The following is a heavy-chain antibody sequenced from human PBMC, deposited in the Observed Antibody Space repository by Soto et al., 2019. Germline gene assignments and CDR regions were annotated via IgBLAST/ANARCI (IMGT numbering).Heavy chain of an antibody. Sequence: GGSLRLSCATSGLTFSNYAMSWVRQAPGGGLEWVSSMSGSSSTTYYADSVRGRFTISRDRSKNTLYLQMNSLRAEDTAVYYCARDGMGATPPRFDYWGQGTLVTVSS. CDR1: GLTFSNYA. D-gene: IGHD1-26*01. J-gene: IGHJ4*02. CDR3: ARDGMGATPPRFDY. V-gene: IGHV3-23*01. CDR2: MSGSSSTT.